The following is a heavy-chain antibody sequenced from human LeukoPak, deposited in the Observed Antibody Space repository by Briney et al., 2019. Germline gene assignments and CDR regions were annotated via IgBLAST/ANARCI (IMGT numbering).Heavy chain of an antibody. CDR2: ITSSSNCI. Sequence: GGSLRLSCAASGFTFSSYNMNWVRQAPGKGLEWVSSITSSSNCIYYADSVKGRFTISRDNAKNSLYLQVNSLRAEDTTVYYCARDCWDYGSGSYCGIDYWGQGTLVTVSS. CDR3: ARDCWDYGSGSYCGIDY. CDR1: GFTFSSYN. V-gene: IGHV3-21*03. J-gene: IGHJ4*02. D-gene: IGHD3-10*01.